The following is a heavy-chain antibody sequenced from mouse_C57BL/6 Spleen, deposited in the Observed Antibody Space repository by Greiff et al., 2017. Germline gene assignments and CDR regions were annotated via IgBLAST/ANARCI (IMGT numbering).Heavy chain of an antibody. CDR2: ISYSGST. V-gene: IGHV3-1*01. Sequence: EVKLMESGPGMVKPSQSLSLTCTVTGYSITSGYDWHWIRHFPGNKLEWMGYISYSGSTNYNPSLKSRITITHDTSKNHFFLKLKSVTTEDTATYYCAREAHNSGSSTGAMDYWGQGTSVTVSS. J-gene: IGHJ4*01. CDR3: AREAHNSGSSTGAMDY. D-gene: IGHD1-1*01. CDR1: GYSITSGYD.